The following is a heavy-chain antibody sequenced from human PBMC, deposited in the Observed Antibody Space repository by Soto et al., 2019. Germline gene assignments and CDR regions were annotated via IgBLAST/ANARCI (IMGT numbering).Heavy chain of an antibody. CDR2: ISGSGGST. V-gene: IGHV3-23*01. J-gene: IGHJ4*02. CDR1: GFTFSSYA. CDR3: AKDPYCSGGSCYHY. Sequence: GGSLILSCAASGFTFSSYAMSWVRQAPGKGLEWVSAISGSGGSTYYADSVKGRFTISRDNSKNTLYLQMNSLRAEDTAVYYCAKDPYCSGGSCYHYWGQGTLVTVSS. D-gene: IGHD2-15*01.